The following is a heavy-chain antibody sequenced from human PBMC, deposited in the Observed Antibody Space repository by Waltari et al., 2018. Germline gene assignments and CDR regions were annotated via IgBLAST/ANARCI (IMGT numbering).Heavy chain of an antibody. J-gene: IGHJ5*02. CDR3: ARSRGWRGGLFDP. D-gene: IGHD6-19*01. CDR1: GYSISSGYY. CDR2: IYHSGST. V-gene: IGHV4-38-2*01. Sequence: QVQLQESGPGLVKPSETLSLTCAVSGYSISSGYYWGWIRKPPGKGMEWIGSIYHSGSTYNSPALKSRGTISVDTSKNQFSLKLSFVAAADTAVYYCARSRGWRGGLFDPWGQGTLVTVSS.